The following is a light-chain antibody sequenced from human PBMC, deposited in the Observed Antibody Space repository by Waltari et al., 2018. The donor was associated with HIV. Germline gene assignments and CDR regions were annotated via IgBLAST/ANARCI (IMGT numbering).Light chain of an antibody. CDR2: DLN. J-gene: IGLJ1*01. Sequence: QPPLTQPRSVSGSPGQSITFSCTGNSNDVCAFISVAWYQQHPGRDPKLLIFDLNSGPAGVPDLFSGSKSGSAAALSIVGLQAGDEANYYCCSSAGRYTVVYGTGTKVTVL. CDR3: CSSAGRYTVV. V-gene: IGLV2-11*01. CDR1: SNDVCAFIS.